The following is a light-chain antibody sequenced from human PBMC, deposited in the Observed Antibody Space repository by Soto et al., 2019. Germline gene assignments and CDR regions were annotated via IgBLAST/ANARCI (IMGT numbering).Light chain of an antibody. CDR1: SSDFGGYNY. Sequence: QSALTQPASVSGSPGQSITISCTGTSSDFGGYNYVSWYQQHPGKAPKLMIYDVSNRPSGVSIRFPGSKSGNTASLTISGLQAEDEADYYCSSYTSSSSPYVFGTGTKVTVL. CDR2: DVS. CDR3: SSYTSSSSPYV. J-gene: IGLJ1*01. V-gene: IGLV2-14*01.